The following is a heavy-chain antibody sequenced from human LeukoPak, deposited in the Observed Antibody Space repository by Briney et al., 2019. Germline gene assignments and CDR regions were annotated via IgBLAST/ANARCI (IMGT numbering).Heavy chain of an antibody. CDR1: VFTFSSHR. D-gene: IGHD3-9*01. V-gene: IGHV3-23*01. J-gene: IGHJ4*02. Sequence: GGTLRLSCAASVFTFSSHRMRWVRQTRGRGLEWDSAISGSGGITYYADSVKGRFTISRENAKNTRYLQMNSLRAEDTAVYYCERAGRGLRYFDWLTYDYWGQGTLVTVSS. CDR3: ERAGRGLRYFDWLTYDY. CDR2: ISGSGGIT.